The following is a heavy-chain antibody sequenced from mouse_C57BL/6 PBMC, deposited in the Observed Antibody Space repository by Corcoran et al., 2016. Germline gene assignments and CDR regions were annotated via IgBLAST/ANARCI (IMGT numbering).Heavy chain of an antibody. V-gene: IGHV1-26*01. D-gene: IGHD1-1*01. CDR2: INPNNGGT. J-gene: IGHJ1*03. CDR3: ARFYYYGSSYLYFDV. Sequence: EVQLQQSGPELVKPGASVKISCKASGYTFPDYYKNWVKQSRGKSLEWIGDINPNNGGTSYNQKFTGKATLTVDKSSSTAYMELRSLTSEDSAVYYCARFYYYGSSYLYFDVWGTGTTVTVSS. CDR1: GYTFPDYY.